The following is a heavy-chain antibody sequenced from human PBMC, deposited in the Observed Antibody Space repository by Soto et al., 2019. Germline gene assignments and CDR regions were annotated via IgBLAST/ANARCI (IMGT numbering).Heavy chain of an antibody. J-gene: IGHJ1*01. CDR2: VYSAGNT. Sequence: EVQLVESGGGLIQPGGSLRLSCAASGFTVSSNYMGWVRQAPGKGLEYVSVVYSAGNTYYTDSVKGRFTISRDSSENMLFLQMNSLRAEDTAVYFWARAVGSSGGGAEYFQHWGQGTLVTVSS. V-gene: IGHV3-53*01. CDR1: GFTVSSNY. CDR3: ARAVGSSGGGAEYFQH. D-gene: IGHD6-19*01.